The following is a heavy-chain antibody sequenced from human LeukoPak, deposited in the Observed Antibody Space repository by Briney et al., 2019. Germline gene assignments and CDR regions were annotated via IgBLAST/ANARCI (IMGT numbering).Heavy chain of an antibody. Sequence: GGSLRLSCAASGFTFSRYWMHWVRQAPGKGLEWVSYISSSGSTIYYADSVKGRFTISRDNAKNSLYLQMNSLRAEDTAVYYCAGLSAVAGIDYWGQGTLVTVSS. V-gene: IGHV3-48*04. CDR2: ISSSGSTI. CDR1: GFTFSRYW. D-gene: IGHD6-19*01. CDR3: AGLSAVAGIDY. J-gene: IGHJ4*02.